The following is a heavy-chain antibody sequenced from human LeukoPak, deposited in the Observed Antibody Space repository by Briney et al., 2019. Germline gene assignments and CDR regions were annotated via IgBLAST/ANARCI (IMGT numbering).Heavy chain of an antibody. D-gene: IGHD2-2*01. V-gene: IGHV1-8*01. CDR2: MNPDSGDT. Sequence: ASVKVSCKASGYTFTNYEINWVRQATGQGLEWMGWMNPDSGDTAYAQKFQGRITMTRSTSITTAYMELNSLRAEDTAVYYCAKAGCTFTSCYSNCWGQGTLVTVSS. CDR3: AKAGCTFTSCYSNC. CDR1: GYTFTNYE. J-gene: IGHJ4*02.